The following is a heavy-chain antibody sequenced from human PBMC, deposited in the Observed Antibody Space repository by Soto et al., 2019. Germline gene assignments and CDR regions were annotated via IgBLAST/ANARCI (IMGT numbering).Heavy chain of an antibody. J-gene: IGHJ5*02. CDR3: ARAGQMATILKGIWFDP. D-gene: IGHD5-12*01. CDR1: GYTFTSYY. V-gene: IGHV1-46*01. Sequence: QVQLVQSGAEVKKPGASVKVSCKASGYTFTSYYMHWVRQAPGQGLEWMGIINPSGGSTSYAQKFQGRVTMTRDTSTSTVYMELSSLRSEDTAVYYCARAGQMATILKGIWFDPWGQGTLVTVSS. CDR2: INPSGGST.